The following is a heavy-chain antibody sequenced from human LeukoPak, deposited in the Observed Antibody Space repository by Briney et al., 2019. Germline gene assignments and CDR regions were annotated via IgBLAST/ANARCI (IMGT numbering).Heavy chain of an antibody. V-gene: IGHV2-5*01. CDR2: IYWNDDK. CDR1: GGSISSSSYY. Sequence: TLSLTCTVSGGSISSSSYYWGWIRQPPGKALEWLALIYWNDDKRYSPSLKSRLTITKDTSKNQVVLTMTNMDPVDTATYYCAHRPYYYDSSGYYWGDAFDIWGQGTMVTVSS. J-gene: IGHJ3*02. D-gene: IGHD3-22*01. CDR3: AHRPYYYDSSGYYWGDAFDI.